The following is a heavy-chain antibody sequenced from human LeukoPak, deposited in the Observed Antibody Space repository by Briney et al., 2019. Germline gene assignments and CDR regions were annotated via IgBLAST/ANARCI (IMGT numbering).Heavy chain of an antibody. Sequence: PGGSLRLSCAASGFTFSSYSMNWVRQAPGKGLEWVSSITSSSNFIYYADSVKGRFTVSRDNAKNSLYLQMNSLRAEDTAVYYCARDFGGWFDPWGQGTLVTVSS. CDR3: ARDFGGWFDP. D-gene: IGHD4-23*01. CDR1: GFTFSSYS. CDR2: ITSSSNFI. J-gene: IGHJ5*02. V-gene: IGHV3-21*04.